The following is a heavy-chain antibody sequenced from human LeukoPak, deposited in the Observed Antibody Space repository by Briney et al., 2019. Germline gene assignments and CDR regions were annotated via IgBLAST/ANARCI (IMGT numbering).Heavy chain of an antibody. CDR2: IYTSGST. V-gene: IGHV4-61*02. CDR3: ARARDSSGYCFDY. CDR1: GGSISSGSYY. Sequence: PSQTLSLTSTVSGGSISSGSYYWSWIRQPAGKGLEWIGRIYTSGSTNYNPSLKSRVTISVDTSKNQFSLKLSSVTAADTAVYYCARARDSSGYCFDYWGQGTLVTVSS. D-gene: IGHD3-22*01. J-gene: IGHJ4*02.